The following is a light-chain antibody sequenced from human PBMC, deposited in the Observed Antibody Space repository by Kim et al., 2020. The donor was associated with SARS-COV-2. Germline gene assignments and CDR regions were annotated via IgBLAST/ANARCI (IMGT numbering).Light chain of an antibody. V-gene: IGKV1-5*01. CDR1: QSVSEW. J-gene: IGKJ1*01. CDR2: DAS. Sequence: ADVGDTVTINCRASQSVSEWLAWYQQKPGKAPNLLIYDASTLQSGVPSRFSGSGSGTDFTLNINTLQADDFATYYCQQYHDNYWTFGQGTKVDIK. CDR3: QQYHDNYWT.